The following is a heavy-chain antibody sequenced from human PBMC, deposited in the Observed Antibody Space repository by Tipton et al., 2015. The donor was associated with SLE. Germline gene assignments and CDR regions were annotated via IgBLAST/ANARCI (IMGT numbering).Heavy chain of an antibody. CDR2: INHSGST. V-gene: IGHV4-34*01. D-gene: IGHD1-26*01. CDR3: ARGRIVGATRPYFQH. J-gene: IGHJ1*01. CDR1: GGSFSGYY. Sequence: LRLSCAVYGGSFSGYYWSWIRQPPGKGLEWIGEINHSGSTNYNPSLKSRVTISVDTSKNQFSLKLSSVTAADTAVYYCARGRIVGATRPYFQHWGQGTLVTVSS.